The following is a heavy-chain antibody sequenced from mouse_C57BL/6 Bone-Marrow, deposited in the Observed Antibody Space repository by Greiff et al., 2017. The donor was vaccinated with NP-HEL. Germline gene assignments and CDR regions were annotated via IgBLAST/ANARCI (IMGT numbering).Heavy chain of an antibody. Sequence: EVQLQESGGDLVKPGGSLKLSCAASGFTFSSYGMSWVRQTPDKRLEWVATISSGGSYTYYPDSVKGRFTISTNNAKNTLYLQMSSQKSEDTAVYCCARHEVRWYYFDYWGQGTTLTVSS. J-gene: IGHJ2*01. D-gene: IGHD2-14*01. CDR1: GFTFSSYG. V-gene: IGHV5-6*01. CDR3: ARHEVRWYYFDY. CDR2: ISSGGSYT.